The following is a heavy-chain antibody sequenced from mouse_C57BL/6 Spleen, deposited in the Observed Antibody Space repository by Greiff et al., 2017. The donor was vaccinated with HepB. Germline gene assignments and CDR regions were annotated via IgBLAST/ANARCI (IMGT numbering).Heavy chain of an antibody. Sequence: EVQLQQSVAELVRPGASVKLSCTASGFTIKNTYMHWVKQRPEQGLEWIGRIDPANGNPKYAPKFQGKATITADTSSNTAYLQLSSLTSEDTAIYYCAIIYYGNSYFDHWGQGTTLTVSS. J-gene: IGHJ2*01. D-gene: IGHD2-1*01. CDR2: IDPANGNP. CDR3: AIIYYGNSYFDH. CDR1: GFTIKNTY. V-gene: IGHV14-3*01.